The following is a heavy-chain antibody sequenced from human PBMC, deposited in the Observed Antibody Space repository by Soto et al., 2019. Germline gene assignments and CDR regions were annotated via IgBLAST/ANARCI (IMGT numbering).Heavy chain of an antibody. Sequence: ASVKVSCKASGYTFTSYGISWVRQAPGQGLEWMGWISAYNGNTNYAQKLQGRVTMTTDTSTSTAYMELRSLRSDDTAVYYCARTGYSYGNRYYYYYYGMDVWGQGTTVTVSS. CDR3: ARTGYSYGNRYYYYYYGMDV. J-gene: IGHJ6*02. CDR2: ISAYNGNT. V-gene: IGHV1-18*01. CDR1: GYTFTSYG. D-gene: IGHD5-18*01.